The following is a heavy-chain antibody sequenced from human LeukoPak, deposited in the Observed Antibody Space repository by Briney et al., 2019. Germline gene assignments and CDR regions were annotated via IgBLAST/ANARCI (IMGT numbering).Heavy chain of an antibody. D-gene: IGHD2-21*01. CDR2: IYHSGST. CDR3: AREVRGGPPSGAEYCGGDCYWGDAFDI. CDR1: GGSISSYY. V-gene: IGHV4-59*12. Sequence: PSETLSLTCTVSGGSISSYYWSWIRQPPGKGLEWIGYIYHSGSTYYNPSLKSRVTISVDRSKNQFSLKLSSVTAADTAVYYCAREVRGGPPSGAEYCGGDCYWGDAFDIWGQGTMVTVSS. J-gene: IGHJ3*02.